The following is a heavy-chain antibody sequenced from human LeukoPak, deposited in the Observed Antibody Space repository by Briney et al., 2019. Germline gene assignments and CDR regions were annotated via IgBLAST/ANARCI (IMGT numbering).Heavy chain of an antibody. V-gene: IGHV4-30-4*01. J-gene: IGHJ4*02. CDR1: GGSISSGDYY. Sequence: SQTLSLTCTVSGGSISSGDYYWSWIRQPPGKGLEWIGYIYYSGSTYYNPSLKSRVTISVDTSKNQFPLKLSSVTAADTAVYYCAGSIAAAGTGDYWGQGTLVTVSS. CDR2: IYYSGST. D-gene: IGHD6-13*01. CDR3: AGSIAAAGTGDY.